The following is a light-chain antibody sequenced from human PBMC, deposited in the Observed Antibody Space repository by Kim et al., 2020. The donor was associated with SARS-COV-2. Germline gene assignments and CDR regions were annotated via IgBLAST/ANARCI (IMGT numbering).Light chain of an antibody. J-gene: IGLJ2*01. CDR3: QGRDSRTVV. CDR1: NIGSKN. V-gene: IGLV3-9*01. Sequence: SYELTQPLSVSVALGQTARITCGGKNIGSKNGHWYQQKQGRAPWLVIYRDSNRPSGIPERFPGPNPGNTATRTISRAKAGEGADNYFQGRDSRTVVFGGG. CDR2: RDS.